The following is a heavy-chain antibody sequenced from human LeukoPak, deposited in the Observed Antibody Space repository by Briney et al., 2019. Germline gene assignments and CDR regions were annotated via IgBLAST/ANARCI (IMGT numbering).Heavy chain of an antibody. Sequence: SETLSLTCTVSGGSISSGGYYWSWIRQHPGKGLEWIGYIYYSGSTYYNPSLKSRVTISVDTSKNQFSLKLSSVTAADTAVYYCARDKQRLATYYYYYYMDVWGKGTTVTVSS. D-gene: IGHD6-25*01. CDR2: IYYSGST. CDR1: GGSISSGGYY. V-gene: IGHV4-31*03. CDR3: ARDKQRLATYYYYYYMDV. J-gene: IGHJ6*03.